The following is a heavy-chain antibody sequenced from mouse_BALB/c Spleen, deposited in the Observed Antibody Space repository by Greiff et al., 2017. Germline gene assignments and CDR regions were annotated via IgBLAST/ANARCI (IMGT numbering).Heavy chain of an antibody. V-gene: IGHV1-14*01. CDR3: AREGWDVAMDY. D-gene: IGHD3-3*01. CDR2: INPYNDGT. CDR1: GYTFTSYV. Sequence: EVQLQQSGPELVKPGASVKMSCKASGYTFTSYVMHWVKQKPGQGLEWIGYINPYNDGTKYNEKFKGKATLTSDKSSSTAYMELSSLTSEDSAVYYCAREGWDVAMDYWGQGTSVTVSS. J-gene: IGHJ4*01.